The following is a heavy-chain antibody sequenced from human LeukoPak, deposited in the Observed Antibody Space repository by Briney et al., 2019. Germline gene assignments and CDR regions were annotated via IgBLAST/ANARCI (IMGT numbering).Heavy chain of an antibody. CDR2: IYYGGST. CDR3: ARHAGVARPFDY. J-gene: IGHJ4*02. Sequence: SETLSLTCTVSGGSISSYYWSWIWQPPGKGLEWIGYIYYGGSTTYNPSLKSRVTISVDTSKNQFSLKLSSVTAADTAVYYCARHAGVARPFDYWGQGTLVTVSS. V-gene: IGHV4-59*08. CDR1: GGSISSYY. D-gene: IGHD6-6*01.